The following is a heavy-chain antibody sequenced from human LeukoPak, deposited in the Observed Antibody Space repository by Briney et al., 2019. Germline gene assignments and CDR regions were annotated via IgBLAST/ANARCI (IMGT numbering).Heavy chain of an antibody. Sequence: GGSLRLSCAASGFTFSSYAMSWVRQTPEKGLEWVSTISGSGGSTNYADSVKGRFTISRDNSKNTLNLQMSSLRVEDTAEYYCAKDREGTMAYDYFDCWGQGTLVTVSS. J-gene: IGHJ4*02. CDR2: ISGSGGST. V-gene: IGHV3-23*01. CDR3: AKDREGTMAYDYFDC. CDR1: GFTFSSYA. D-gene: IGHD3-16*01.